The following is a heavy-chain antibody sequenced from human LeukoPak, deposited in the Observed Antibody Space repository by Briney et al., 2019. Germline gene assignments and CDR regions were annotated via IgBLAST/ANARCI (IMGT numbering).Heavy chain of an antibody. CDR3: ARDRRDGYNYYAFDI. J-gene: IGHJ3*02. V-gene: IGHV1-69*05. D-gene: IGHD5-24*01. CDR2: IIPIFGTA. CDR1: GGTFSSYA. Sequence: SVKVSCKASGGTFSSYAISWVRQAPGQGLEWMGGIIPIFGTANYAQEFQGRVTITTDESTSTAYMELSSLRSEDTAVYYCARDRRDGYNYYAFDIWGQGTMVTVSS.